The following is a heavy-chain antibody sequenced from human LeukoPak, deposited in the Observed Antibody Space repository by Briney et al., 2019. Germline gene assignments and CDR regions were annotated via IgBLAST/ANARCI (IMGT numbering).Heavy chain of an antibody. CDR3: ALDPGFSSGTRA. V-gene: IGHV3-11*01. Sequence: GGSLRLSCVTSGFTFSDYFMNWIRQAPGKGPEWLSFINSDGNNIYYRDSVKGRFTISRDNANRTLYLHMNSLRAEDTAVYYCALDPGFSSGTRAWGQGTLVTVSS. D-gene: IGHD6-13*01. CDR2: INSDGNNI. J-gene: IGHJ5*02. CDR1: GFTFSDYF.